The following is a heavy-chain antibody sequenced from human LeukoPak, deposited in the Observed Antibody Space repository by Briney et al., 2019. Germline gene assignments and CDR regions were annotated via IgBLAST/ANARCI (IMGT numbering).Heavy chain of an antibody. V-gene: IGHV3-48*01. D-gene: IGHD2-2*01. Sequence: RGSLRLSCAASGFTFSSYSMNWVRQAPGKGLEWVSYISSSSSTIYYADSVKGRFTISRDNAKNSLYLQMNSLRAEDTAVYYCARNAFVDCSSTSCYYDYWGQGTLVTVSS. J-gene: IGHJ4*02. CDR1: GFTFSSYS. CDR2: ISSSSSTI. CDR3: ARNAFVDCSSTSCYYDY.